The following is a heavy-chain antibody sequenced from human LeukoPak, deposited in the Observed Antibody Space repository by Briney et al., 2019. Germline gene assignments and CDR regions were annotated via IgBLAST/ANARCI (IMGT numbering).Heavy chain of an antibody. J-gene: IGHJ4*02. D-gene: IGHD6-13*01. CDR3: ARGLDSRAIDY. Sequence: PSETLSLTCTVSGGSISSGGYYWSWIRQHPGKGLEWIGYIYYSGSTYYNPSLKSRVTISVDTSKNQFSLKLSSVTAADTAVYYCARGLDSRAIDYWGQGTLVTVSS. CDR2: IYYSGST. CDR1: GGSISSGGYY. V-gene: IGHV4-31*03.